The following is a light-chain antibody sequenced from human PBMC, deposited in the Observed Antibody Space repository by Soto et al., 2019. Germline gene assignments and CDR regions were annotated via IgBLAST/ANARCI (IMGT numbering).Light chain of an antibody. Sequence: QSVLTQPPSVSGAPGQRVTISCTGSSSNIGAGYDVHWYQQPPGTAPKLLIYGNSNRPSGVPDRFSGSKSGTSASLAITGLQAEDEADYYCQSYDSSLSGYVFGTGTQLTVL. J-gene: IGLJ1*01. CDR3: QSYDSSLSGYV. CDR2: GNS. CDR1: SSNIGAGYD. V-gene: IGLV1-40*01.